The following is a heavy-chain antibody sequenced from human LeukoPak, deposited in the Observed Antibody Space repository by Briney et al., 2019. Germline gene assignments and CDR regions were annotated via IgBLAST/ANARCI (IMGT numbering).Heavy chain of an antibody. D-gene: IGHD4-17*01. CDR1: GGSISSSSYY. Sequence: SETLSLTCTVSGGSISSSSYYWGWIRQPPGKGLEWIGSIYYSGSTYYNPSLKSRVTISVDTSKNQFSLKLSSVTAADTAVYYCAILRRERDFDYWGQGTLVTVSS. V-gene: IGHV4-39*07. CDR3: AILRRERDFDY. J-gene: IGHJ4*02. CDR2: IYYSGST.